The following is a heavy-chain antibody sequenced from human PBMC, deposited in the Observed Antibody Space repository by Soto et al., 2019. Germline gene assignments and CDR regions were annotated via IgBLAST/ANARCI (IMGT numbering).Heavy chain of an antibody. D-gene: IGHD6-19*01. CDR1: GFTFSSYG. V-gene: IGHV3-30*18. CDR2: ISYDGCNK. J-gene: IGHJ4*02. CDR3: AKDSWVAVAGTGKRRSYFDY. Sequence: QLGGSLRLSCAASGFTFSSYGMHWVRQAPGKGLEWGAVISYDGCNKYYAESVKGRFTISRDNSKNTLYLQMNSLRAEDTAVYYCAKDSWVAVAGTGKRRSYFDYWGQGTLVTVSS.